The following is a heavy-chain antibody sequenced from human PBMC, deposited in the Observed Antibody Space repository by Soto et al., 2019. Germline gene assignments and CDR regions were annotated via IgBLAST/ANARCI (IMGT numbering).Heavy chain of an antibody. V-gene: IGHV1-18*04. CDR3: ARRGSWYFDL. D-gene: IGHD3-16*01. Sequence: ASVKVSCKASGYTFTTYSITWVRQAPGQGLEWVGWISTSNGATNYAQKFQGRVTVTTDTSTTTAYMELRSLRSDDTAVYYCARRGSWYFDLWGRGTLVTVSS. CDR2: ISTSNGAT. J-gene: IGHJ2*01. CDR1: GYTFTTYS.